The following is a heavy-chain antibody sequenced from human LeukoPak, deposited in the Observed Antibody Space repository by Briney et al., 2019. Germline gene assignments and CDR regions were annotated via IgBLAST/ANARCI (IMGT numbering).Heavy chain of an antibody. V-gene: IGHV2-5*01. CDR2: IYWNDDK. CDR3: ARKIGAFGG. D-gene: IGHD2/OR15-2a*01. Sequence: ASGPTLVNPTQTLTLTCTFSGFSLSTRAMGVGWIRQPPGQALEWLALIYWNDDKRYSPSLKNRLTITKDTSKNQVVLTMTNMDPVDTATYYCARKIGAFGGWGQGTMVTVSS. CDR1: GFSLSTRAMG. J-gene: IGHJ3*01.